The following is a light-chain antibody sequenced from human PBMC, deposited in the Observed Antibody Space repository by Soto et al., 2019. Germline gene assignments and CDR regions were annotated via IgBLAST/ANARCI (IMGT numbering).Light chain of an antibody. CDR2: GAS. CDR1: ETVNSNY. V-gene: IGKV3D-20*02. J-gene: IGKJ5*01. Sequence: DIMLTQSPGTLSLSPGERATLSCRASETVNSNYLAWYQQKRGQAPRLLIYGASRRATGIPDRFSGSGSGTDFTLTITRLEPEDFAVYYCQQRSNWPPITFGQGTRLEIK. CDR3: QQRSNWPPIT.